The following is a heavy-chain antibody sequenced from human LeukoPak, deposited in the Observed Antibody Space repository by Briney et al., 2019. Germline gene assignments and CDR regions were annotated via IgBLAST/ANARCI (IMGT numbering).Heavy chain of an antibody. J-gene: IGHJ3*02. D-gene: IGHD2-8*01. Sequence: PSETLSLTCAVYGGSFSGYYWSWIRQPPGKGLEWIGEINHSGSTNYNPSLKSRVTISVDTSKNQFSLKLSSVTAADTAVYYCARLVSIWGQGTMVTVSS. CDR2: INHSGST. CDR1: GGSFSGYY. CDR3: ARLVSI. V-gene: IGHV4-34*01.